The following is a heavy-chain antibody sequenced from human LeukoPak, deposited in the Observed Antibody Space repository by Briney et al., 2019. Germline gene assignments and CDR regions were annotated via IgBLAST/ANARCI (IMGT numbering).Heavy chain of an antibody. CDR3: AKNFRAHPVGLRWLIDY. D-gene: IGHD4-23*01. CDR2: ITTSGGPT. J-gene: IGHJ4*02. CDR1: AFTFGIYA. Sequence: GRSLRLSCAASAFTFGIYAMSWVSQAPGQGLEWVSEITTSGGPTRYTDSVRGRFTISRDNSKDTVYLQMNSLRAEDTAVYYRAKNFRAHPVGLRWLIDYWGQGTLVTVSS. V-gene: IGHV3-23*01.